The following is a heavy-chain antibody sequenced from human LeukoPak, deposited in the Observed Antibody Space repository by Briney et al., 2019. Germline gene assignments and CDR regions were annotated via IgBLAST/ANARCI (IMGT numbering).Heavy chain of an antibody. J-gene: IGHJ4*02. CDR2: IIPIFGTA. CDR3: ARVPDSSGYFDY. V-gene: IGHV1-69*13. Sequence: GASVKVSCKASGGTFSSYAISWVRQAPGQGLEWMGGIIPIFGTANYAQKFQGRVTITADGSTSTAYMELSSLRSEDTAVYYCARVPDSSGYFDYWGQGTLVTVSS. D-gene: IGHD3-22*01. CDR1: GGTFSSYA.